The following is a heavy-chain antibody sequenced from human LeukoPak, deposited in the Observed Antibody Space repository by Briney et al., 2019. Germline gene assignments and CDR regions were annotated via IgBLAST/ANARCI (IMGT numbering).Heavy chain of an antibody. J-gene: IGHJ5*02. D-gene: IGHD6-13*01. CDR3: ARGSDSNRDGWFDP. V-gene: IGHV3-21*01. CDR2: ISSSSSYI. Sequence: GGSLRLSCAASGFTFSSYGMHWVRQAPGKGLEWVSSISSSSSYIYYADSVKGRFTISRDNAKNSLYLQMNSLRAEDTAVYYCARGSDSNRDGWFDPWGQGTLVTVSS. CDR1: GFTFSSYG.